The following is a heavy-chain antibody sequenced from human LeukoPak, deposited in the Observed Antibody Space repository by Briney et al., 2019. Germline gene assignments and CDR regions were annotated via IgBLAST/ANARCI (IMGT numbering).Heavy chain of an antibody. V-gene: IGHV1-18*01. CDR2: ISAYNGNT. D-gene: IGHD3-3*01. Sequence: ASVKVSCKASGDTFTSYGISWVRQAPGQGLEWMGWISAYNGNTNYAQKLQGRVTMTTDTSTSTAYMEPRSLRSDDTAVYYCARDPTITIFGVVTGPPDWFDPWGQGTLVTVSS. CDR1: GDTFTSYG. J-gene: IGHJ5*02. CDR3: ARDPTITIFGVVTGPPDWFDP.